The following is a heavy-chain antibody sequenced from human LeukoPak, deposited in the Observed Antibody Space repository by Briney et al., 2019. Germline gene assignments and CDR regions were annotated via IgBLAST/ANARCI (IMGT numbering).Heavy chain of an antibody. CDR2: IYTSGST. CDR1: GGSISSYY. D-gene: IGHD6-13*01. CDR3: ARLDSSSWFDAFDI. V-gene: IGHV4-4*07. Sequence: PSETLSLTCTVSGGSISSYYWSWIRQPAGKGLEWIGRIYTSGSTNYNPSLKSRVTISVDTSKNQFSLKLSSVTAADTAVYYCARLDSSSWFDAFDIWGQGTMVTVSS. J-gene: IGHJ3*02.